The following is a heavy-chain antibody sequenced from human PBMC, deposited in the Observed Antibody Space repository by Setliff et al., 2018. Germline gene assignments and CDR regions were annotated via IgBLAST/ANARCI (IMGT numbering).Heavy chain of an antibody. V-gene: IGHV4-61*09. D-gene: IGHD5-18*01. CDR2: TYTSWST. J-gene: IGHJ4*02. CDR3: ARLPHLHTPMAVTFDY. Sequence: CTVSGDSISSRPFYWGWFRQPAGKELEWIGQTYTSWSTIYNPSLKSRVTISLDTSKNQFSLSLTSVTAEDTAVYYCARLPHLHTPMAVTFDYWGQGILVTVSS. CDR1: GDSISSRPFY.